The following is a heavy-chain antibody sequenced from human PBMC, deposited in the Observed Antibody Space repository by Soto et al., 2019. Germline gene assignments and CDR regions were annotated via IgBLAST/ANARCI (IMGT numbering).Heavy chain of an antibody. Sequence: QVQLVESGGGVVQPGRSLRLSCAASGFIFSSYTMHWVRQAPGEGLEWVGAITYDGSNQYYADSVKGRFTISRDNSRNMLFLQMNSLRPDDTAVYYCARAPSGSYPEFDYWGQGTLVTVSS. V-gene: IGHV3-30-3*01. J-gene: IGHJ4*02. CDR1: GFIFSSYT. CDR2: ITYDGSNQ. CDR3: ARAPSGSYPEFDY. D-gene: IGHD1-26*01.